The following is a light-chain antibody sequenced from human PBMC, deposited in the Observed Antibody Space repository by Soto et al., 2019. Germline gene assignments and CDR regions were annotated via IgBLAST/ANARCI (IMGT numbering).Light chain of an antibody. V-gene: IGLV2-14*01. CDR1: ISDIAGSNY. CDR2: EVS. CDR3: SSYSSSATPYV. Sequence: QSALTQPASVSGSPGQSITISCTGTISDIAGSNYVSWYQHHPGKAPKLMIYEVSNRTSGVSNRFSGSKSGNTASLTISGLQAEDEADYYCSSYSSSATPYVFGTGTKVTVL. J-gene: IGLJ1*01.